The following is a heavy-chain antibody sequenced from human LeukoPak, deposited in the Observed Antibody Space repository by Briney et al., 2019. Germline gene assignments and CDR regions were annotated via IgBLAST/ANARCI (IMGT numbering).Heavy chain of an antibody. CDR2: IWYDGSSK. D-gene: IGHD6-19*01. J-gene: IGHJ4*02. Sequence: QPGRSLRLSCAASGFTFSSYGMHWVRQAPGKGLEWVALIWYDGSSKHYADSVRGRFTISRDNSKNTLYLQMSSLRAEDTAVYYCARDSGWLTDFDYWGQGTLVTVSS. CDR3: ARDSGWLTDFDY. V-gene: IGHV3-33*01. CDR1: GFTFSSYG.